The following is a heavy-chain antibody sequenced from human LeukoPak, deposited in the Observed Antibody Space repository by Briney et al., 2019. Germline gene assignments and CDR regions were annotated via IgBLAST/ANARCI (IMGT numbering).Heavy chain of an antibody. CDR2: INPNSGGT. J-gene: IGHJ6*03. CDR3: AREGDYYGSGSYFPYYYYMDV. CDR1: GYTFTDYY. V-gene: IGHV1-2*02. D-gene: IGHD3-10*01. Sequence: ASVKVSCKASGYTFTDYYIHWVRQAPGQGLEWMGWINPNSGGTKHAQNFQGRVTMTRDTSINTAYMELSRLRSDDTAVYYCAREGDYYGSGSYFPYYYYMDVWGKGTTVTISS.